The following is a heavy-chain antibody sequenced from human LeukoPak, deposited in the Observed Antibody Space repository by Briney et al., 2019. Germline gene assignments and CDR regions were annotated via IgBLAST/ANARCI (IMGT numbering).Heavy chain of an antibody. CDR2: IYHSGDT. J-gene: IGHJ3*02. CDR3: ASPSTIGYSSAWYVLADAFDI. D-gene: IGHD6-19*01. CDR1: GYSISRDYY. Sequence: PSETLSLTCTVSGYSISRDYYWGWIRQPPGEGLEWIGSIYHSGDTHYSPSLRSRVTISVDTSKNQFSLKLSSVTAADTAVYYCASPSTIGYSSAWYVLADAFDIWGQGTMVTVSS. V-gene: IGHV4-38-2*02.